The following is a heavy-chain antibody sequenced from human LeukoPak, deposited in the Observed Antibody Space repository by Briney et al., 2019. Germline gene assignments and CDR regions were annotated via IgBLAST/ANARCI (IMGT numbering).Heavy chain of an antibody. J-gene: IGHJ4*02. V-gene: IGHV1-24*01. CDR2: FDPEDGET. D-gene: IGHD2-2*02. Sequence: ASVKVSCKVSGYTLTELSMHWVRQAPGKGLEWMGGFDPEDGETIYAQKFQGRVTMTEDTSTDTAYMELSSLRSEDTAVYYCATVGSYCSSTSCYKGYYFDYWGQGTLVTVSS. CDR3: ATVGSYCSSTSCYKGYYFDY. CDR1: GYTLTELS.